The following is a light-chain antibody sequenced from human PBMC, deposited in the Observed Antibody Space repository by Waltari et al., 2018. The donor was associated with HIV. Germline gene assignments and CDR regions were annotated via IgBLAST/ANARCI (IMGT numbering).Light chain of an antibody. Sequence: QSALTQPASVSGSPGQSITISCTGTSSAGGSYNLVPGYQQHPDKAPKLMIYEGSKRPSGVSNRFSASTPGNTASLTISGLQAEDEADYYCCSYAGSSTWVFGGGTRLTVL. CDR1: SSAGGSYNL. J-gene: IGLJ3*02. V-gene: IGLV2-23*01. CDR3: CSYAGSSTWV. CDR2: EGS.